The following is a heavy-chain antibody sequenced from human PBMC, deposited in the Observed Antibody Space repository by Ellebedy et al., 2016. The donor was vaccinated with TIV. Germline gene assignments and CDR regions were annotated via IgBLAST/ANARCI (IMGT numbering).Heavy chain of an antibody. CDR1: GYTFTSYY. J-gene: IGHJ6*02. Sequence: AASVKVSCKASGYTFTSYYMHWVRQAPGQGLEWMGWINPNSGGTNYAQKFQGWVTMTRDTSISTAYMELSRLRSDDTAVYYCARDSDGSYNPRYYYGMDVWGQGTTVTVSS. D-gene: IGHD1-26*01. CDR2: INPNSGGT. V-gene: IGHV1-2*04. CDR3: ARDSDGSYNPRYYYGMDV.